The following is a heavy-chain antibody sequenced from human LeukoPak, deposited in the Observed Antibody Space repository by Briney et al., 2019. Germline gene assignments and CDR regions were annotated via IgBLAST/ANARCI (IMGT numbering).Heavy chain of an antibody. D-gene: IGHD5-12*01. Sequence: GGSLRLAWAASGFTFSSYWMSWVRQAAGKGLEWEANIKQDGSEKYYVDSVKGRFTISRDNAKNSLYLQMNSLRAEDTAVYYCARHGYSGYGGFDYWGQGTLVTVSS. V-gene: IGHV3-7*01. CDR3: ARHGYSGYGGFDY. CDR1: GFTFSSYW. CDR2: IKQDGSEK. J-gene: IGHJ4*02.